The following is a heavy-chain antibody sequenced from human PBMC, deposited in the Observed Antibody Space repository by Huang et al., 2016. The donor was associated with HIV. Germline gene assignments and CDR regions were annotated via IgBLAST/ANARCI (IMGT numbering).Heavy chain of an antibody. J-gene: IGHJ4*02. CDR1: GGSIRRDNYY. CDR3: ARLPGSITMIRGVITDPY. CDR2: IYYSGST. D-gene: IGHD3-10*01. V-gene: IGHV4-39*01. Sequence: QLQLQESGPGLVKPSETLSLTCPVSGGSIRRDNYYWGWIRQPPGKGLEWIGSIYYSGSTYYNPSLKSRVTITVDTSKNQFSLKMRSVTAADTAVYYCARLPGSITMIRGVITDPYWGQGTLVTVSS.